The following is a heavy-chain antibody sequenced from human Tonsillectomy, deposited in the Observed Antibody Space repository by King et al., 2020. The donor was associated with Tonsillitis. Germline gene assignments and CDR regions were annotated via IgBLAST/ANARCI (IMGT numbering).Heavy chain of an antibody. D-gene: IGHD3-9*01. CDR1: GFSLSNYG. CDR3: AKDLSGSH. J-gene: IGHJ4*02. Sequence: LQLVQSGGGVVQPGRSLRLSCAASGFSLSNYGMHWVRQAPGKGLEWVAVISYDGSDKYYADSVKGRFTISRDNSKNTLYLQMNSLRAEDTAVYYCAKDLSGSHWGQGTLVTVSS. CDR2: ISYDGSDK. V-gene: IGHV3-30*18.